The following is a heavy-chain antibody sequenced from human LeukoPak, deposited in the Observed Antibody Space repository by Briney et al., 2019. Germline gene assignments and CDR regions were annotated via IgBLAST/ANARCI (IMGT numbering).Heavy chain of an antibody. Sequence: VASVKVSCKTSGHSLTDYAIHWVRQAPGQRFEWMGFGSANTQYSQRFQGRVIITRDTSANTAYMELRSLRSEDTAVNYCAGSPLGIGSRGGALAFWGQGTMVTVSS. V-gene: IGHV1-3*01. D-gene: IGHD2-15*01. CDR3: AGSPLGIGSRGGALAF. J-gene: IGHJ3*01. CDR2: GSANT. CDR1: GHSLTDYA.